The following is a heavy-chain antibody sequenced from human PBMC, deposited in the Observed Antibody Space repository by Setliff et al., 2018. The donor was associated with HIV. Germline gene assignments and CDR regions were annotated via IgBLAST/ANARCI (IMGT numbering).Heavy chain of an antibody. J-gene: IGHJ4*01. CDR1: GFTFSNYA. CDR2: ISGSGGST. CDR3: AKGVQSLRPYYFDY. Sequence: GESLKISCAASGFTFSNYAMSWVRQAPGKGLEWVSGISGSGGSTYYVDSVKGRFTISRDNSKNTLYLQMSSLRAEDTAIYYCAKGVQSLRPYYFDYWGHGALVTVSS. V-gene: IGHV3-23*01.